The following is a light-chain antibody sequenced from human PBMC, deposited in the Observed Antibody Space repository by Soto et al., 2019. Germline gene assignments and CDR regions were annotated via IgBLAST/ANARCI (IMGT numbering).Light chain of an antibody. CDR1: SSDVGSYNF. CDR2: EVR. V-gene: IGLV2-23*02. CDR3: CSYAGSSTHV. Sequence: QSALTQPASVSGSPGQSITISCTGTSSDVGSYNFVSWYQQHPGNAPKVMIYEVRERPSGVSNRFSGSKSGNTDSLTISGLRAEDEADYYCCSYAGSSTHVFGTGTKLTVL. J-gene: IGLJ1*01.